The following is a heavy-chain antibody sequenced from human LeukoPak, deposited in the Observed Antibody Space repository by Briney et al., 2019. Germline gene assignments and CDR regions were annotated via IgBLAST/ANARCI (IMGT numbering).Heavy chain of an antibody. CDR2: VFHSGKT. J-gene: IGHJ4*02. D-gene: IGHD1-7*01. CDR1: GYSISSGLY. Sequence: PSETLSLTCAVSGYSISSGLYLAWIQQPPGKGLEWIGSVFHSGKTSYNSSLKSRVTMSADTSKNQFSLRLRSVTAADTPVYYCARHVSFGNYYFDSWGQGTPFTVSS. CDR3: ARHVSFGNYYFDS. V-gene: IGHV4-38-2*01.